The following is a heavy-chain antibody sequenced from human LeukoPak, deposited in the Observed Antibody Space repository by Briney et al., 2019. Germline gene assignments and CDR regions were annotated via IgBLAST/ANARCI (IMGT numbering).Heavy chain of an antibody. CDR2: ISSSSSYI. J-gene: IGHJ4*02. Sequence: PGGSLRLSCAASGFTFSSYSMNWVRQAPGKGLEWVSSISSSSSYIYYADSVKGRFTISRDNAKNSLYLQMNSLRAEDTAVYYCARGPRRDSSGCFLNYWGQGTLVTVSS. V-gene: IGHV3-21*01. CDR1: GFTFSSYS. CDR3: ARGPRRDSSGCFLNY. D-gene: IGHD3-22*01.